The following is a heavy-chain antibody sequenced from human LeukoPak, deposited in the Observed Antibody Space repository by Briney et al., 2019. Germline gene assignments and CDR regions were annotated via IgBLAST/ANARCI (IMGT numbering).Heavy chain of an antibody. V-gene: IGHV4-39*07. CDR2: IYYSGST. D-gene: IGHD5-12*01. J-gene: IGHJ3*02. CDR3: ARERVWWLRSDALDI. CDR1: GGSISSSSYY. Sequence: SETLSLTCTVSGGSISSSSYYWGWIRQPPGKGLEWIGSIYYSGSTYYNPSLKSRVTISVDTSKNQFSLKLSSVTAADTAVYYCARERVWWLRSDALDIWGQGTMVTVSS.